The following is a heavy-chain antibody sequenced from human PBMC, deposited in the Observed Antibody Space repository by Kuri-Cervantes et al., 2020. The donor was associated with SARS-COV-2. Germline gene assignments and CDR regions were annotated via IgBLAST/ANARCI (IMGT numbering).Heavy chain of an antibody. CDR3: VKSLRFLEWLPLDY. CDR2: INNDGYYT. V-gene: IGHV3-64D*08. J-gene: IGHJ4*02. Sequence: GGSLRLSCPASGLTFSHYVMHWVRQAPGKGLEYVSAINNDGYYTYYTDSVKGGFIISRDNSKNTLYLQMSSLRAEDTAVYYCVKSLRFLEWLPLDYWGQGTLVTVSS. CDR1: GLTFSHYV. D-gene: IGHD3-3*01.